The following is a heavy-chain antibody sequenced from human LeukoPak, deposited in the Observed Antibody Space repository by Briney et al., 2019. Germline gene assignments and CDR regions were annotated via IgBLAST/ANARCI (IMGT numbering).Heavy chain of an antibody. J-gene: IGHJ4*02. CDR1: GYTFTNYW. CDR3: ARRESSGSIDD. Sequence: ESLKISCKGSGYTFTNYWIGWVRQVPGKGLEWMGIIYPGDSDTRYNPSFQGQVTISADKSNSTAYLQWSSLKASDTAMYYCARRESSGSIDDWGQGTLVTVSS. CDR2: IYPGDSDT. D-gene: IGHD6-19*01. V-gene: IGHV5-51*01.